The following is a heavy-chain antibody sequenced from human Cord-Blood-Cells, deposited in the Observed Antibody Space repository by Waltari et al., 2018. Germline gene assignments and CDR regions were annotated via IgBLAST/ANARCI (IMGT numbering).Heavy chain of an antibody. V-gene: IGHV4-4*07. D-gene: IGHD1-7*01. CDR3: ARDSPAPTYNGNYVNWFDP. CDR2: IYTRGST. J-gene: IGHJ5*02. CDR1: GGSISSYY. Sequence: QVQLQESGPGLVRPSETLSLTCTVSGGSISSYYWSWIRPPAWKALEWIGRIYTRGSTNYNPSLKSRVTMSVATSKNQFSLKLSSVSAADTAVYYCARDSPAPTYNGNYVNWFDPWGQGTLVTVSS.